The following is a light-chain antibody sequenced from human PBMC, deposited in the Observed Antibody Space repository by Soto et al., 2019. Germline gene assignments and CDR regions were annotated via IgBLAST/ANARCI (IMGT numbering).Light chain of an antibody. V-gene: IGLV2-14*01. Sequence: QSVLTQPASVSGSPGQSITISCTGTSSDVGGYNYVSWYQQHPVKAPKLMIYDVSNRPSGVSNRFSGSKSGNTASLTISGLQAEDEADYYCSSYTSSSTVFVTGTKLTVL. J-gene: IGLJ1*01. CDR2: DVS. CDR3: SSYTSSSTV. CDR1: SSDVGGYNY.